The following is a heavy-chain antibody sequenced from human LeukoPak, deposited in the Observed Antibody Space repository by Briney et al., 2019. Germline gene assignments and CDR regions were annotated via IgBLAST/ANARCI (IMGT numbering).Heavy chain of an antibody. CDR2: ISAYNGNT. D-gene: IGHD3-9*01. Sequence: ASVKVSCKASGYTFTSYGISWVRQAPGQGLEWMGWISAYNGNTNYAQKLQGRVTMTTDTSTSTAYMELRSLRSDDTAVYYCARAYLDYDILTGLDYWGQGTLVTVSS. CDR3: ARAYLDYDILTGLDY. CDR1: GYTFTSYG. V-gene: IGHV1-18*01. J-gene: IGHJ4*02.